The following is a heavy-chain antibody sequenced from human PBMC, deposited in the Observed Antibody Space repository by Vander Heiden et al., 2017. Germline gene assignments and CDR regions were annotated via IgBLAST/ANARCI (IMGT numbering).Heavy chain of an antibody. J-gene: IGHJ5*02. CDR2: ISGYNANT. V-gene: IGHV1-18*01. Sequence: QPQLVQSGAEVKKPGASVKVSCETSGYAFETYGISWVRQAPGQGPEWMGWISGYNANTKYAQKFQGRVTLWTDTSTSTAYMELKSLRSDDTAFYYCARDSSRWRGAHWLAPWGQGTLVTVSS. CDR1: GYAFETYG. CDR3: ARDSSRWRGAHWLAP. D-gene: IGHD6-13*01.